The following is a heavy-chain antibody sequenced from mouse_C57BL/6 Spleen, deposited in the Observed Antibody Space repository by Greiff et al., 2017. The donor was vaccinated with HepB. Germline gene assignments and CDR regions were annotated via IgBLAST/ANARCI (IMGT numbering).Heavy chain of an antibody. V-gene: IGHV1-53*01. CDR2: INPSNGGT. D-gene: IGHD1-1*01. CDR1: GYTFTSYW. Sequence: QVQLQQPGPELVKPGASVKLSCKASGYTFTSYWMHWVKQRPGQGLEWIGNINPSNGGTNYNEKFKSMATLTVDKSSSTAYMQLSSLTSEDSAVYYCARKDYYGSTFDYWGQGTTLTVSS. CDR3: ARKDYYGSTFDY. J-gene: IGHJ2*01.